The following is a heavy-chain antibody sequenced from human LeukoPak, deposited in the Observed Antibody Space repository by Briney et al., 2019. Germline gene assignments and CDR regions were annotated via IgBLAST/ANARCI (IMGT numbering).Heavy chain of an antibody. V-gene: IGHV4-4*07. CDR1: GGSISSHY. J-gene: IGHJ4*02. CDR2: IYTSGNT. Sequence: PSETLSLTCTVSGGSISSHYWTWIRQPAGKGLEWIGRIYTSGNTGYNPSLKSRVTMSVDTSKNQFSLNLSSVTAADTAVYYCARVDLRAAFFDYWGQGTLVTVSS. CDR3: ARVDLRAAFFDY. D-gene: IGHD2-15*01.